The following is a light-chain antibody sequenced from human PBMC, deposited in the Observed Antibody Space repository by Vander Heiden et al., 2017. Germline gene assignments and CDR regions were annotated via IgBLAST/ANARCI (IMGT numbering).Light chain of an antibody. CDR1: SSDGGGYNY. CDR3: SSYTSSSTWV. CDR2: DVS. J-gene: IGLJ3*02. V-gene: IGLV2-14*03. Sequence: QSALTQPASVSGSPGQSITISCTGTSSDGGGYNYVSCYQQHPGKAPKLMFYDVSNRPSGVSNRFSGSKSGNTASLTISGLQAEDEADYYCSSYTSSSTWVFGGGTKLTVL.